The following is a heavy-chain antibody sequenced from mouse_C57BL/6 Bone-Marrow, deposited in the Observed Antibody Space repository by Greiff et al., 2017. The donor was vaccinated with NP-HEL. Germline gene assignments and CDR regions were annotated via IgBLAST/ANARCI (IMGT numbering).Heavy chain of an antibody. Sequence: LVESGPELVRPGASVKISCKASGYTFTSYWMQWVRQRPGQGLEWIGEIFPGSGSTYYNEKFKGKATLTVDTSSSTAYMQLSSLTSEDSAVYFCARPSISQALDCWGKGATLTVSS. J-gene: IGHJ2*01. CDR1: GYTFTSYW. V-gene: IGHV1-56*01. CDR3: ARPSISQALDC. CDR2: IFPGSGST. D-gene: IGHD3-2*02.